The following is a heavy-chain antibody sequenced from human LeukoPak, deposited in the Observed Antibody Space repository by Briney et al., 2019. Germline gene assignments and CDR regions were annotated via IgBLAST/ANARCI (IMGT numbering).Heavy chain of an antibody. J-gene: IGHJ4*02. D-gene: IGHD3-3*01. CDR1: GFSVSTSGVG. CDR3: AHLSGYLVHC. V-gene: IGHV2-5*01. Sequence: SGPTLVNPTQTLTLTCTFSGFSVSTSGVGVGWIRQPPGKALEWLALIYWNDDKRYSPSLKSRLTITKDTSKNQVVLTMSNRDRVHTATYFCAHLSGYLVHCRGQGSLVTVSS. CDR2: IYWNDDK.